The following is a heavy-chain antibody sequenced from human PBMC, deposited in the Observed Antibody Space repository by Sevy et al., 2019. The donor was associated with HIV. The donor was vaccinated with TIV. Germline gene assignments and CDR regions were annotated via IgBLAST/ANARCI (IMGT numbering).Heavy chain of an antibody. CDR1: GYTLTELS. Sequence: ASVKVSCKVSGYTLTELSMHWVRQAPGKGLEWMGGFDPEEGETIYAQKFQGRVTMTEDTSTATAYMKLSSRGSEETAVYYCATGGERGYSYGTDAFDIWGQGTMVTVSS. CDR2: FDPEEGET. CDR3: ATGGERGYSYGTDAFDI. J-gene: IGHJ3*02. D-gene: IGHD5-18*01. V-gene: IGHV1-24*01.